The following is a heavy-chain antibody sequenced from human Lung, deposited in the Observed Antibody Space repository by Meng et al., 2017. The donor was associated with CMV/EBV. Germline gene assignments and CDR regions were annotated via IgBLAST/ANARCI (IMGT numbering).Heavy chain of an antibody. V-gene: IGHV1-18*01. D-gene: IGHD3-16*01. CDR2: ITAYNGNT. CDR1: GYTFISYG. J-gene: IGHJ5*02. Sequence: ASVXVSXKASGYTFISYGISWVRQAPGQGLEWMGWITAYNGNTNYAQKIQGRVTMTADTSTSTAYMELRSLRSDDTAVYYCARRGTVISGPCDPWGQGTLVTVSS. CDR3: ARRGTVISGPCDP.